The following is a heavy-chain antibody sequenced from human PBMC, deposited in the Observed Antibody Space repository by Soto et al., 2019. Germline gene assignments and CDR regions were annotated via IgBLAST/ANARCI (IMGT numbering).Heavy chain of an antibody. CDR1: GGSFSGYY. V-gene: IGHV4-34*01. CDR2: LNHSGST. J-gene: IGHJ4*02. D-gene: IGHD6-6*01. CDR3: AGGAARPPFYFDY. Sequence: PSETLSLTCAVYGGSFSGYYWSWIRQSPGKGLEWIGELNHSGSTNYNPSLKSRVTISVDTSKNQFSLKLSSVTAADTAVYYCAGGAARPPFYFDYRGQGTLVTVSS.